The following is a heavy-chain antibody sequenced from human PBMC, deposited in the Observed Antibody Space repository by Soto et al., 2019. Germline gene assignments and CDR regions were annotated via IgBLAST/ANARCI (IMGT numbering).Heavy chain of an antibody. CDR2: ISSSSSYI. CDR1: GFTFSSYS. V-gene: IGHV3-21*01. D-gene: IGHD1-26*01. J-gene: IGHJ6*02. CDR3: ARVGAYYYYGMDV. Sequence: VQLVESGGGLVKPGGSLRLSCAASGFTFSSYSMNWVRQAPGEGLEWVSSISSSSSYIYYADSVKGRFTISRDNAKNSLYLQMNSLRAEDTAVYYCARVGAYYYYGMDVWGQGTTVTVSS.